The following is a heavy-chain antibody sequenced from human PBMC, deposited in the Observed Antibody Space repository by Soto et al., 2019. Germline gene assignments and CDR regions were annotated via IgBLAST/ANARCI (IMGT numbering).Heavy chain of an antibody. CDR3: ARGPTGWYGFDY. D-gene: IGHD6-19*01. V-gene: IGHV3-74*01. Sequence: EVQLVESEGGLVQPGGSLRVSCAGSGFTFRSNWMHWVRQAPGKGLVWVSRINSDGSSASYADSVMGRFTISRDNAKNTLYLQMNSLRAEDTAVYFCARGPTGWYGFDYWGQGTLVTVSS. CDR1: GFTFRSNW. CDR2: INSDGSSA. J-gene: IGHJ4*02.